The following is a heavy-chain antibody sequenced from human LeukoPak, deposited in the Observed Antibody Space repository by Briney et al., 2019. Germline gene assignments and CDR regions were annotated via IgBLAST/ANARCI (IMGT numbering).Heavy chain of an antibody. CDR2: IYYSGST. Sequence: PSETLSLTCTVSGGSISSYYWSWIRQPPGKGLEWIGYIYYSGSTNYNPSLKSRVTISVDTSKNQFSLKLSSVTAADTAVYYCTRGTTGWELLQGYYFDYWGQGTLVTVSS. J-gene: IGHJ4*02. CDR3: TRGTTGWELLQGYYFDY. V-gene: IGHV4-59*01. D-gene: IGHD1-26*01. CDR1: GGSISSYY.